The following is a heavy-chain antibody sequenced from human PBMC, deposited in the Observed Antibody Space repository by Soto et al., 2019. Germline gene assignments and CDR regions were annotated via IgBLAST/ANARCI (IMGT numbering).Heavy chain of an antibody. D-gene: IGHD1-26*01. Sequence: QVQLVESGGGVVQPGRSLRLSCAASGFTFSSYGMHWVRQAPGKGLEWVAVISYDGSNKYYADSVKGRFTISRDNSKNTLYLQMNSVRAEDTDVYYCAKSLVGATDYYYGMDVWGQGTTVTVSS. J-gene: IGHJ6*02. CDR2: ISYDGSNK. CDR1: GFTFSSYG. V-gene: IGHV3-30*18. CDR3: AKSLVGATDYYYGMDV.